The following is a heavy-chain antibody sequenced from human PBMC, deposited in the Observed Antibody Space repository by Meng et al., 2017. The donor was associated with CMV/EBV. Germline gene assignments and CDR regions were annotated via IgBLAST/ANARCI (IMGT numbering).Heavy chain of an antibody. CDR3: ASFTIFGVIKDGMDV. D-gene: IGHD3-3*01. CDR2: ISSSSSTI. V-gene: IGHV3-48*04. J-gene: IGHJ6*02. Sequence: GGSLRHSCAASGFTFSSYSMNWVRQAPGKGLEWVSYISSSSSTIYYADSVKGRFTISRDNAKNSLYLQMNSLRAEDTAVYYCASFTIFGVIKDGMDVWGQGTTVTVSS. CDR1: GFTFSSYS.